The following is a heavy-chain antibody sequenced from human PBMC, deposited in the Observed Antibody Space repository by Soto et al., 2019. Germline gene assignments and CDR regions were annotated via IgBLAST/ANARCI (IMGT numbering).Heavy chain of an antibody. Sequence: QVQLVESGGGVVQPGTSLRLSCAASGFTFATYGMHWVRQPPGKGLQWVAVTGYDGSENFYGDSVKGRFTISRDSSKNTLNLQMDSLTAEDTAVYYCATGFYSSSIDHWGQGTLVTVTS. CDR1: GFTFATYG. CDR2: TGYDGSEN. J-gene: IGHJ4*02. V-gene: IGHV3-33*01. CDR3: ATGFYSSSIDH. D-gene: IGHD3-22*01.